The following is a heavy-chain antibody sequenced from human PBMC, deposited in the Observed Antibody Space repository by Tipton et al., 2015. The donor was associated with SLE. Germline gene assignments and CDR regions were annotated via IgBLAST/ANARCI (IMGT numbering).Heavy chain of an antibody. D-gene: IGHD4-17*01. V-gene: IGHV4-34*01. J-gene: IGHJ6*02. CDR2: IHDSGRT. CDR3: ARLEWGDSGDYEEDYYGMDV. CDR1: GGSFSGYY. Sequence: TLSLTCAVYGGSFSGYYWSWIRQPPGRGLEWIGYIHDSGRTHYNPSLKSRVTVSLDTSKNQLSLKVRSVTAADTAVYYCARLEWGDSGDYEEDYYGMDVWSQGTTVTISS.